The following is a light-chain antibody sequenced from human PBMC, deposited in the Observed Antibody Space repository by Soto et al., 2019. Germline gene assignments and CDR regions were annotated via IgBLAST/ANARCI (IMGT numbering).Light chain of an antibody. CDR1: SSNIGAGHD. CDR2: GNG. CDR3: QSYDSSLSGSEV. J-gene: IGLJ1*01. V-gene: IGLV1-40*01. Sequence: QPVLTQPPSVSGAPGQRVTISCTGSSSNIGAGHDVHWYQHLPGTTPKLLIYGNGNRPSGVPDRFFGSKSGTSASLAITGLQAEDEADYYCQSYDSSLSGSEVFGTGTKLTVL.